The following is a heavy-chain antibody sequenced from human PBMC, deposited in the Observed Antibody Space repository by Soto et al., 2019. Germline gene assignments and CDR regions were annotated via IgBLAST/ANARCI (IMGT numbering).Heavy chain of an antibody. CDR3: AKDLRFGVLSMSYFDY. Sequence: EVQLLESGGGLVQPGGSLRLSCAASGFTFSSYAMSWVRQAPGKGLEWVSAISGSGGSTYYADSVKGRFTISRDNSKNTLYLQMNSLRAEDTAVYYCAKDLRFGVLSMSYFDYWGQGTLVTVSS. D-gene: IGHD3-10*01. CDR1: GFTFSSYA. CDR2: ISGSGGST. J-gene: IGHJ4*02. V-gene: IGHV3-23*01.